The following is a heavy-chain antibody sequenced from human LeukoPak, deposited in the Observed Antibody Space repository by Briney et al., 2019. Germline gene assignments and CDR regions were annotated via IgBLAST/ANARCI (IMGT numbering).Heavy chain of an antibody. J-gene: IGHJ3*02. Sequence: ASVKVSCKASGYTFTNYGISWVRQAPGQGLEWMGWISTYNGNSNYAQKLQDRVTLTTDTSTATAYLDLRNLRSDDTAVYYCARAGGWAREDYKGDAFDMWGQGTTVTVSS. D-gene: IGHD6-19*01. CDR3: ARAGGWAREDYKGDAFDM. CDR2: ISTYNGNS. V-gene: IGHV1-18*01. CDR1: GYTFTNYG.